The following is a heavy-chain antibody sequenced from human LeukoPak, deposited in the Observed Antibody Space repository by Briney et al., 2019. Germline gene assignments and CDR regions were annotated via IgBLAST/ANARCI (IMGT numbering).Heavy chain of an antibody. J-gene: IGHJ4*02. CDR2: IKQDGSEE. D-gene: IGHD5-18*01. Sequence: GGSLRLSCAASGFGFSGYWMSWVRQAPEKGLEWVANIKQDGSEEYYVDSVKGRFTISRDNAKNSLYLQMNSLRSEDTAMYYCARDVRAGFTGYFPFDFWGQGTLVIVSS. V-gene: IGHV3-7*01. CDR3: ARDVRAGFTGYFPFDF. CDR1: GFGFSGYW.